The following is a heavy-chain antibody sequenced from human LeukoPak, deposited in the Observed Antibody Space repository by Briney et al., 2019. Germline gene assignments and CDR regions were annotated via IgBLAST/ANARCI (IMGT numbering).Heavy chain of an antibody. Sequence: GGSLRLSCAASGFTFSSYAMHWARQAPGKGLEWVPYISSSGSTIYYADSVKGRFTISRDNAKNSLYLQMNSLRAEDTAVYYCAREGYCSSTSCSYYMDVWGKGTTVTISS. CDR3: AREGYCSSTSCSYYMDV. CDR1: GFTFSSYA. J-gene: IGHJ6*03. D-gene: IGHD2-2*01. CDR2: ISSSGSTI. V-gene: IGHV3-48*03.